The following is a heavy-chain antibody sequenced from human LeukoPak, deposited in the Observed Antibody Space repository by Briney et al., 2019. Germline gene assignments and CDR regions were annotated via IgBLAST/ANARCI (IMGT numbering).Heavy chain of an antibody. D-gene: IGHD3-3*01. V-gene: IGHV4-39*02. Sequence: SETLSLTCTVSGGSISSSSYYWRWIRQPPGKGLEWIGGMYYSGSTYYNLSLKSRVSVSVDMSKNYFSLNLRSVTAADTAVYYCASSITIFGVVLRTIYFDYWGQGILVTVSS. CDR3: ASSITIFGVVLRTIYFDY. CDR2: MYYSGST. CDR1: GGSISSSSYY. J-gene: IGHJ4*02.